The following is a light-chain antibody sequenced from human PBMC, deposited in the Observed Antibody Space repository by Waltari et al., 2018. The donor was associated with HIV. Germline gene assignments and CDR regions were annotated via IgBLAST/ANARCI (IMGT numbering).Light chain of an antibody. Sequence: QSALTQPASVSGSPGQSITMSCTGASGDVGTYNLVSWYQQHPGKAPKLMIYEVNKRPSGVSNRFSGAKSGNTSSRTSSGLQAEDEAQYFCCSFTGDSTGVFGGVTKLTVL. CDR2: EVN. CDR3: CSFTGDSTGV. V-gene: IGLV2-23*02. J-gene: IGLJ3*02. CDR1: SGDVGTYNL.